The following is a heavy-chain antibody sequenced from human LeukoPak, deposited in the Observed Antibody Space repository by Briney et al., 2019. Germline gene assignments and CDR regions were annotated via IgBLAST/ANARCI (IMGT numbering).Heavy chain of an antibody. CDR2: INPNSGGT. D-gene: IGHD1-26*01. J-gene: IGHJ4*02. Sequence: ASVKVSCKASGYTFTVYYIYWVRQAPGQGLEWMGWINPNSGGTNYAQKFQGRVTMTRDTSISTAYMELSRVTSDDTAVYYCAREVNSGSPQWGQGTLLTVSS. CDR1: GYTFTVYY. V-gene: IGHV1-2*02. CDR3: AREVNSGSPQ.